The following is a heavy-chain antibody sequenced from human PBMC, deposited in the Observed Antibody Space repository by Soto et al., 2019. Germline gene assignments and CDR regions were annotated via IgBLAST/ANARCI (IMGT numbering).Heavy chain of an antibody. V-gene: IGHV3-48*02. J-gene: IGHJ4*02. CDR1: TSTFSRYG. CDR2: ISPSGVTI. CDR3: VRGGTTVATSVDH. Sequence: EVLLVESGGGLVQSGGSLRLSCAASTSTFSRYGMNWVRQAPGKGLEWISFISPSGVTIYYADSVRGRFTISRDNAKNSLFLQMNNLRDDDTAVYYCVRGGTTVATSVDHWGQGTLVTVSS. D-gene: IGHD4-17*01.